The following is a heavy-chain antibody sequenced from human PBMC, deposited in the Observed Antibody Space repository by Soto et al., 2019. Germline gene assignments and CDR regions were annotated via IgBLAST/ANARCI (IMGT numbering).Heavy chain of an antibody. CDR2: IYYSGSN. J-gene: IGHJ6*02. Sequence: QVQLQESGPGLVKPSETLSLTCTVSGGSVSSGRYYWSWIRKPPGKGLQWIGYIYYSGSNNYNSSLKGRVTISVDTSKIQFSLKLSSVTAADTAVYYWASRRRFLEWLWGDYGIDVWGQGTTVTISS. CDR3: ASRRRFLEWLWGDYGIDV. D-gene: IGHD3-3*01. CDR1: GGSVSSGRYY. V-gene: IGHV4-61*01.